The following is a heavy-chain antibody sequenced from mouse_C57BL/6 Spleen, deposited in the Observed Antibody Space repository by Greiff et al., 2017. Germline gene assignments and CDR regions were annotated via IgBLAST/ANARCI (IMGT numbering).Heavy chain of an antibody. Sequence: EVHLVESGGGLVKPGGSLKLSCAASGFTFSDYGMHWVRQAPEKGLEWVAYISSGSSTIYYADTVKGRFTISRDNAKNTLFLQLTSLRSEDTAMYYCANGYLFAYWGQGTLVTVSA. V-gene: IGHV5-17*01. D-gene: IGHD2-2*01. CDR2: ISSGSSTI. CDR3: ANGYLFAY. J-gene: IGHJ3*01. CDR1: GFTFSDYG.